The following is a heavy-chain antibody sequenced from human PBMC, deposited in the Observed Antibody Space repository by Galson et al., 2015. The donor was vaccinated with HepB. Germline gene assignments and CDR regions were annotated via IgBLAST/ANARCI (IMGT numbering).Heavy chain of an antibody. CDR3: ARNRYSSSWYFDY. V-gene: IGHV3-30*04. CDR2: ISYDGSNK. CDR1: GFPFSSYA. J-gene: IGHJ4*02. D-gene: IGHD6-13*01. Sequence: LRLSCAASGFPFSSYAMHWVRQAPGKGLEWVAVISYDGSNKYYADSVKGRFTISRDNSKNTLYLQMNSLRAEDTAVYYCARNRYSSSWYFDYWGQGTLVTVSS.